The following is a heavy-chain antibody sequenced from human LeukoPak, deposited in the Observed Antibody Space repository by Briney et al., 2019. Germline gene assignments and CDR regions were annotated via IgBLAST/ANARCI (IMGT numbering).Heavy chain of an antibody. D-gene: IGHD4-17*01. CDR3: ASTFYGDSPPY. Sequence: GGSLRLSCAASGFTVSSNYMSWVRQAPGKGLEWVSVIYSGGSTYYADSVKGRFTISRDNSKNTLYLQMNSLRAEDTAVYYCASTFYGDSPPYWGQGALVTVSS. V-gene: IGHV3-66*01. CDR1: GFTVSSNY. J-gene: IGHJ4*02. CDR2: IYSGGST.